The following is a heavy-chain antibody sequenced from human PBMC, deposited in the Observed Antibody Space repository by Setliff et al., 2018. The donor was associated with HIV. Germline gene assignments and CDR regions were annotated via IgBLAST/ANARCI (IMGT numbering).Heavy chain of an antibody. CDR1: GFSLATDGVS. V-gene: IGHV2-5*02. D-gene: IGHD3-16*01. J-gene: IGHJ4*01. CDR3: AHVNSLRSVYFDS. Sequence: SGPTLVNPTETLTLTCAFSGFSLATDGVSLGWIRQPPGEGPEWLALIYWDGDTRYNPSLKGRLTVTKATSNNHVVLIMSHMDPEDTATYFCAHVNSLRSVYFDSWGEGMLVTVSS. CDR2: IYWDGDT.